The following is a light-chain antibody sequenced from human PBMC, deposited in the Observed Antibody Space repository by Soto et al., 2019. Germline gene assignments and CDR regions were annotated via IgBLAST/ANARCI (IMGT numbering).Light chain of an antibody. CDR1: SGHSSYI. V-gene: IGLV4-60*02. CDR2: LEGSGTY. CDR3: ETWDSYTVV. J-gene: IGLJ2*01. Sequence: QPVLTQSSSASASLGSSVKVTCTLSSGHSSYIIAWHQQQPGKAPRYLMKLEGSGTYTKGSGVPDRFSGSSSGADRYLTISNLQFEDEADYYCETWDSYTVVFGGGTKVTVL.